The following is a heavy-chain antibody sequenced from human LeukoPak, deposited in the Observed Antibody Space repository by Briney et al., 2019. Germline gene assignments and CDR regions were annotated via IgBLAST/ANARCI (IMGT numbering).Heavy chain of an antibody. V-gene: IGHV3-30-3*02. CDR3: AKFSEWELLYYYYGMDV. CDR2: ISHDGSNK. CDR1: GFTFGSYA. Sequence: GGSLRLSCAASGFTFGSYAMPWVRQAPGKGLEWVAVISHDGSNKYYADSVKGRFTISRDNSKNTLYLQMNSLRAEDTAVYYCAKFSEWELLYYYYGMDVWGQGTTVTVSS. D-gene: IGHD1-26*01. J-gene: IGHJ6*02.